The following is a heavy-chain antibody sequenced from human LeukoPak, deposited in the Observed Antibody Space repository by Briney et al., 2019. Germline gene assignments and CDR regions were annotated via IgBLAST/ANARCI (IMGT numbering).Heavy chain of an antibody. D-gene: IGHD1-14*01. J-gene: IGHJ5*01. CDR3: ARDRRPTIYRGLDS. Sequence: GGSLRLSCAASGFTFSDYWMSWVRQTPGKGLEWVANINQDGSQDFYVDSEKGRFTISRDNAKNSLYFQMNSLRAEDTAVYYCARDRRPTIYRGLDSWGQGTPVTVSS. V-gene: IGHV3-7*01. CDR1: GFTFSDYW. CDR2: INQDGSQD.